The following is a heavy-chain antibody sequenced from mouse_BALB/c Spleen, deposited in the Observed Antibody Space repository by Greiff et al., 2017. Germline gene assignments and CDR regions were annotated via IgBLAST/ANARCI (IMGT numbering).Heavy chain of an antibody. V-gene: IGHV3-2*02. CDR2: ISYSGST. Sequence: EVKLVESGPGLVKPSQSLSLTCTVTGYSITSDYAWNWIRQFPGNKLEWMGYISYSGSTSYNPSLKSRISITRDTSKNQFFLQLNSVTTEDTATYYCARGVITTSFDYWGQGTTLTVSS. CDR3: ARGVITTSFDY. J-gene: IGHJ2*01. D-gene: IGHD2-4*01. CDR1: GYSITSDYA.